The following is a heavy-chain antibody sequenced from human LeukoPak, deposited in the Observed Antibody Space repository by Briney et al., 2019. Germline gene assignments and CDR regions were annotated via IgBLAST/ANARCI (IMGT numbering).Heavy chain of an antibody. J-gene: IGHJ6*02. Sequence: GESLKISCKGSGYSFTSYWIGWVRQLPGKGLEWMGIIYPGDSDTRYSPSFQGQVTISADKSIGTAYLQWSSLKASDTAMYYCARQRTDVVATITGMDVWGQGTTVTVSS. V-gene: IGHV5-51*01. CDR2: IYPGDSDT. D-gene: IGHD5-12*01. CDR3: ARQRTDVVATITGMDV. CDR1: GYSFTSYW.